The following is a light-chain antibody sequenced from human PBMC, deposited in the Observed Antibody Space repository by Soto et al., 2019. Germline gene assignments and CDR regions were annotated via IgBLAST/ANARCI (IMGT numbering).Light chain of an antibody. V-gene: IGKV3-15*01. CDR3: QQYDNWPHT. J-gene: IGKJ2*01. CDR1: QSPRNN. CDR2: GAS. Sequence: EIVMTQSPATLSVSPGDRATLSCRASQSPRNNLAWFQQKPGQAPRLLLYGASTSATGIPATFSGSGSGTEFTPTISSLQSEDFAVYFCQQYDNWPHTFAQGTKLEIK.